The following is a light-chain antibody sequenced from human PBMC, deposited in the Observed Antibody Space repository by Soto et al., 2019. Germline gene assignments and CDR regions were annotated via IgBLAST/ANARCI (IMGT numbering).Light chain of an antibody. CDR1: SSDVGSYNL. CDR2: EGS. CDR3: CSYAGSRNSYV. J-gene: IGLJ1*01. V-gene: IGLV2-23*01. Sequence: QSALTQPASVSGSPGQSITISCTGTSSDVGSYNLVSWYQQHPGKAPKLMIYEGSKRPSGVSNRFSGSKSGNTASLTISGLQAEDEADYYCCSYAGSRNSYVFGTGTKVTVL.